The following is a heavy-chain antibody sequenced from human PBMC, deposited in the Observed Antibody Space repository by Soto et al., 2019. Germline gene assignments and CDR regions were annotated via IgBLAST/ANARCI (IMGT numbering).Heavy chain of an antibody. CDR1: GDSISSGGLS. Sequence: QLQLQESGSGLLKPSQTLSLNCSVSGDSISSGGLSWNWLRQSPGRGLEWIGYIYYPGLTYYNPSLKSRVSMSLDPDENQVSLSLSSVNAADSAVYYCARGRRSKTATAGTGWFDPWGPGTLVTVSS. J-gene: IGHJ5*02. V-gene: IGHV4-30-2*06. CDR3: ARGRRSKTATAGTGWFDP. CDR2: IYYPGLT. D-gene: IGHD6-13*01.